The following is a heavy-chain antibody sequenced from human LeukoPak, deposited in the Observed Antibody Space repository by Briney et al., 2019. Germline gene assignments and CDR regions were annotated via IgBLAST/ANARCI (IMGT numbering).Heavy chain of an antibody. CDR3: ARDRGYSSGWYRPLNVPFDY. CDR2: ISAYNGNT. Sequence: ASVKVSCKASGGTFSSYGISWVRQAPGQGLEWMGWISAYNGNTNYAQKLQGRVTMTTDTSTSTAYMELRSLRSDDTAVYYCARDRGYSSGWYRPLNVPFDYWGQGTLVTVSS. V-gene: IGHV1-18*01. CDR1: GGTFSSYG. D-gene: IGHD6-19*01. J-gene: IGHJ4*02.